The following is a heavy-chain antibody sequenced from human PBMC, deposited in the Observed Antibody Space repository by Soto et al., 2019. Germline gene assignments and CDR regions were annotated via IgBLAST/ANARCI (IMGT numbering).Heavy chain of an antibody. CDR2: ISYDGSNK. CDR3: AKDLHGSGWAFDY. V-gene: IGHV3-30*18. CDR1: GFTFSSYG. D-gene: IGHD6-19*01. Sequence: PGGSLRLSCAASGFTFSSYGMHWVRQAPGKGLEWVAVISYDGSNKYYADSVKGRFTISRDNSKNTLYLQMNSLRAEGTAVYYCAKDLHGSGWAFDYRGQGTLVTVSS. J-gene: IGHJ4*02.